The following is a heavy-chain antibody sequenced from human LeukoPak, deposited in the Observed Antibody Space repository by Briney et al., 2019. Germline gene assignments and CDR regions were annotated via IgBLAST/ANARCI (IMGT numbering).Heavy chain of an antibody. V-gene: IGHV1-2*02. CDR1: GYTFTGYY. D-gene: IGHD3-10*01. Sequence: ASVKVSCKTSGYTFTGYYIHWVRQAPGQGLEWMGWINPNSGGTNYAQKFQGRVTMTRDTSISTAYMELSRLRSDDTAVYYCARGGPHYYDSGMSWFDPWGQGTLVTVSS. CDR3: ARGGPHYYDSGMSWFDP. CDR2: INPNSGGT. J-gene: IGHJ5*02.